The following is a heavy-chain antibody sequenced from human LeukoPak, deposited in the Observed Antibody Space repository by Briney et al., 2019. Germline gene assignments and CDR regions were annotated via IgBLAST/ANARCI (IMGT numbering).Heavy chain of an antibody. D-gene: IGHD5-12*01. CDR3: ARRRIPATITGSKLSSRFDT. CDR1: DDSIRSSSYY. Sequence: SETLSLTCSVSDDSIRSSSYYWAWIRQPPGKGLEWIGEIDYTGSTNYNPSLKSRMKMSVDTSKNQFSVNLNSVTAADTAFYYCARRRIPATITGSKLSSRFDTWGQGTLVTVSS. CDR2: IDYTGST. J-gene: IGHJ1*01. V-gene: IGHV4-39*07.